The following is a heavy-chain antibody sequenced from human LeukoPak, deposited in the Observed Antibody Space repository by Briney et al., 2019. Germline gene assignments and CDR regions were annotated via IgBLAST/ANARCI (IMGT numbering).Heavy chain of an antibody. J-gene: IGHJ5*02. Sequence: PGGSLRLSCAASGFTFSTYWMNWVRQAPGMGLVWISRINTDGSSTYNADSVKGRFTIFRDNAKNSLYLQMNSLRAEDTAVYYCAREINWFDPWGQGTLVTVSS. V-gene: IGHV3-74*01. CDR1: GFTFSTYW. CDR2: INTDGSST. CDR3: AREINWFDP.